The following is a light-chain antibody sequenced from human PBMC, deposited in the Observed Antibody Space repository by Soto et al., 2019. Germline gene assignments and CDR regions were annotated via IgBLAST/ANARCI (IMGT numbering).Light chain of an antibody. Sequence: DIQMTQSPSTLSGSVADRVTITCRGSQTISSWLAWYQQKPGKAPKLLIYKASTLKSGVPSRFSGSGSGTAFTLTISSLQPDDFATYYCQHYNSYSEAFGQGTKVELK. V-gene: IGKV1-5*03. J-gene: IGKJ1*01. CDR2: KAS. CDR3: QHYNSYSEA. CDR1: QTISSW.